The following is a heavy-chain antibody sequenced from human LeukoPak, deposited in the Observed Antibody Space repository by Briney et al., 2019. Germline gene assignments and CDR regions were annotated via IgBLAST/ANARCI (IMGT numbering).Heavy chain of an antibody. CDR2: IYPGDSDT. CDR3: ARVYYYDSSGYLGLFDY. V-gene: IGHV5-51*01. Sequence: GESLKISCKGSGYSFTSYWIGWVRQMPGKGLEWMGIIYPGDSDTRYSPSFQGQVTISADKSISTAYLQWSSLRASDTAMYYCARVYYYDSSGYLGLFDYWGQGTLVTVSS. J-gene: IGHJ4*02. D-gene: IGHD3-22*01. CDR1: GYSFTSYW.